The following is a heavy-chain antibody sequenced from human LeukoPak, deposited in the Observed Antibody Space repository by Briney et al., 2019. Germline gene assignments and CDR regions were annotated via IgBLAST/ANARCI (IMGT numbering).Heavy chain of an antibody. CDR3: ARPIYGSGSYYNPYHFDY. Sequence: ASVTVSCKASGYSFSSYGISWVRQAPGQGLEWMGWISVYGKTDYQQKFQGRVSMTTDTPTTTAYMELRSLRSDDTAVYYCARPIYGSGSYYNPYHFDYWGQGTLVTVSS. CDR2: ISVYGKT. CDR1: GYSFSSYG. D-gene: IGHD3-10*01. J-gene: IGHJ4*02. V-gene: IGHV1-18*01.